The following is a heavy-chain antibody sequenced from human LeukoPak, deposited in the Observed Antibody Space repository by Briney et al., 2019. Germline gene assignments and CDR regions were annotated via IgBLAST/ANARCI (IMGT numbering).Heavy chain of an antibody. CDR2: IHYSGSA. D-gene: IGHD6-13*01. Sequence: SETLSLTCSVSGGSVSSGSYYWSWIRQPAGRGLEWIAYIHYSGSAAYNPSLKSRVTISRDMSTNQFSLKMTSVTAADTAVYFCARDQVTAAGTGGLGYWGQGTLVTVSS. CDR3: ARDQVTAAGTGGLGY. CDR1: GGSVSSGSYY. V-gene: IGHV4-61*01. J-gene: IGHJ4*02.